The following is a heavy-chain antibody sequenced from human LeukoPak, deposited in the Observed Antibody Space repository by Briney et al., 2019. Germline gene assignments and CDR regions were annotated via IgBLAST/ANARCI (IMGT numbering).Heavy chain of an antibody. CDR3: ARYYGSGRGYYGLDV. V-gene: IGHV3-33*01. CDR2: IYYDGSDS. D-gene: IGHD3-10*01. CDR1: GFTFSTYG. Sequence: ARSLRLSCAASGFTFSTYGMHWVRQAPGKGLEWVAVIYYDGSDSYYGGSVKGRFTISRDNSKNTLYLQMNSLRAEDTAVYYCARYYGSGRGYYGLDVWGQGTTVTVSS. J-gene: IGHJ6*02.